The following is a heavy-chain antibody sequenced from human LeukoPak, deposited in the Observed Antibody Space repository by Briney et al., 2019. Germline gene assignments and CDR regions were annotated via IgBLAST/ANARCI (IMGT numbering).Heavy chain of an antibody. CDR3: ATLTGGDDAFDI. CDR2: IYYSGST. D-gene: IGHD4-23*01. J-gene: IGHJ3*02. V-gene: IGHV4-59*01. Sequence: SETLSLTCTVSGGSISSYYWSWIRQPPGKGLEWIGYIYYSGSTNYNPSLKSRVTISVDTSKNQFSLKLSSVTAADTAVYYRATLTGGDDAFDIWGQGTMVTVSS. CDR1: GGSISSYY.